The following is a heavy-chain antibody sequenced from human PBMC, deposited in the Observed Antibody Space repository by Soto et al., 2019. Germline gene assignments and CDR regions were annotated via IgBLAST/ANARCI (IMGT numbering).Heavy chain of an antibody. CDR2: ISYDGSNK. Sequence: LRLSCAASGFTFSSYGMHWVRQAPGKGLEWVAVISYDGSNKYYADSVKGRFTISRDNSKNTLYLQMNSLRAEDTAVYNCAKDLGVGATWNAFDIWGQGTMVTVSS. V-gene: IGHV3-30*18. CDR3: AKDLGVGATWNAFDI. D-gene: IGHD1-26*01. CDR1: GFTFSSYG. J-gene: IGHJ3*02.